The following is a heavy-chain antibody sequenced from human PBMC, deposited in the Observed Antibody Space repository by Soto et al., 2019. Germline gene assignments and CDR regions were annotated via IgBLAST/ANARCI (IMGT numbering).Heavy chain of an antibody. J-gene: IGHJ4*02. Sequence: EVQLVESGGGLVQPGGSLRLSCAASGFTFSSYSMNWVRQAPGKGLEWVSYISSSSRTIYYADSVKGRFTISRDNAKHSLYLQMNSLRAEDTAVYYCARDTPIAVANDWGQGTLVTVSS. CDR2: ISSSSRTI. D-gene: IGHD6-19*01. CDR1: GFTFSSYS. V-gene: IGHV3-48*01. CDR3: ARDTPIAVAND.